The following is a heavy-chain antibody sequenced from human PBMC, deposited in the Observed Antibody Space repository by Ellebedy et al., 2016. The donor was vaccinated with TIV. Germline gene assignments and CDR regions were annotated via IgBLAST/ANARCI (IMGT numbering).Heavy chain of an antibody. CDR1: GYTLTELS. D-gene: IGHD4-17*01. CDR3: ATGTVTTGSTDY. Sequence: ASVKVSCKVSGYTLTELSMHWVRQAPGKGLEWMGGFDPEDGETIYAQKFQGRVTMTEDTSTDTAYMELGSLRSEDTAVYYCATGTVTTGSTDYWGQGTLVTVSS. CDR2: FDPEDGET. J-gene: IGHJ4*02. V-gene: IGHV1-24*01.